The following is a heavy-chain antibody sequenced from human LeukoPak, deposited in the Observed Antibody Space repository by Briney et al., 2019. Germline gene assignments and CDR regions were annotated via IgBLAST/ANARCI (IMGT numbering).Heavy chain of an antibody. Sequence: GGSLRLSCAASGFTFSDYYMSWIRQAPGRGLEWVSYISSSGSTIYYADSVKGRFTISRDNAKNSLYLQMNSLRAEDTAVYYCARALVCTSCYTSFFGPGWFDPWGQGTLVTVSS. CDR1: GFTFSDYY. CDR3: ARALVCTSCYTSFFGPGWFDP. J-gene: IGHJ5*02. CDR2: ISSSGSTI. V-gene: IGHV3-11*01. D-gene: IGHD2-2*02.